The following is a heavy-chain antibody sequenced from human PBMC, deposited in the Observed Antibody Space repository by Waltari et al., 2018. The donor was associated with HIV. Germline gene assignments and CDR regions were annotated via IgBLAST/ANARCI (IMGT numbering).Heavy chain of an antibody. J-gene: IGHJ4*02. D-gene: IGHD3-22*01. CDR2: NK. CDR3: ARAIMDYYDSSGYSGFFDF. V-gene: IGHV3-30-3*01. Sequence: NKYYADSVKGRFTISRDNSKNTLYLQMNSLRAEDTAMYYCARAIMDYYDSSGYSGFFDFWGQGILVTVSS.